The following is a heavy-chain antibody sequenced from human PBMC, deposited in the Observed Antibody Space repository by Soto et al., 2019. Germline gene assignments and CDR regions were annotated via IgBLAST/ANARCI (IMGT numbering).Heavy chain of an antibody. CDR2: MWNSGST. D-gene: IGHD5-18*01. V-gene: IGHV4-59*01. Sequence: QVQLQESGPGLVKPSETLSLTCTVSGGSIRSYYWSWVRQPPGKGLEWIGYMWNSGSTKYTPSLMRRVTISVDTSKNQFSLKLSSVTAADTAVYYCARESGGSHGAFDYWGQGILVTVSS. CDR1: GGSIRSYY. J-gene: IGHJ4*02. CDR3: ARESGGSHGAFDY.